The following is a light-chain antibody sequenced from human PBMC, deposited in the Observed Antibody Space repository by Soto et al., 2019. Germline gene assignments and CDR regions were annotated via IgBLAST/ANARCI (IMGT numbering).Light chain of an antibody. CDR1: ISNVGSYNL. V-gene: IGLV2-23*02. J-gene: IGLJ3*02. CDR3: YSYEGGRV. Sequence: QSALTQPASVSGSPGQSITISCTGTISNVGSYNLVSWYQQHPGNAPKLIIYEVKKRPSGVSNRFSGSKSGNTASLTSSGLQTEDEADYYCYSYEGGRVFGGGTKLTVL. CDR2: EVK.